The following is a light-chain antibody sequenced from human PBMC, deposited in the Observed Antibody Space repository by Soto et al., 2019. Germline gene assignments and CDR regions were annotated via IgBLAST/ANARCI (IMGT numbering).Light chain of an antibody. J-gene: IGKJ1*01. V-gene: IGKV1-9*01. CDR2: AAS. Sequence: IQLTQSPSSLSASVGDRVTITCRASQGIRSYLTWYQQKPGKAPKVLIYAASTLQTGVPSRFSGSGSGTDFTLTISSLQPEDFATYYCQHYNSYSEAFGQGTKVELK. CDR1: QGIRSY. CDR3: QHYNSYSEA.